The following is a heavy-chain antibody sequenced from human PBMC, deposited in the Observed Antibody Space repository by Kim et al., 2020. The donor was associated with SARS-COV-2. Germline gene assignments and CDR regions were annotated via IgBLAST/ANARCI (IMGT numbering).Heavy chain of an antibody. CDR2: IYYSGST. V-gene: IGHV4-39*01. CDR3: ARHIRTGTTYGGWFDP. D-gene: IGHD1-7*01. Sequence: SETLSLTCTVSGGSISSSSYYWGWIRQPPGKGLEWIGSIYYSGSTYYNPSLKSRVTISVDTSKNQFSLKLSSVTAADTAVYYCARHIRTGTTYGGWFDPWGQGTLVTVTS. CDR1: GGSISSSSYY. J-gene: IGHJ5*02.